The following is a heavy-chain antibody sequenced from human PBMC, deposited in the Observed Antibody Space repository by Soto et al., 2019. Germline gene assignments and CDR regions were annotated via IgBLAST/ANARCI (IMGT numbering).Heavy chain of an antibody. Sequence: ASVKVSCKASGYTFTGYYMHWVRQAPGQGLEWMGWINPNSGGTNYAQKFQGRVTMTRDTSISTAYMELSRLRSDDTAVYYCARDRTGGSGSWSAFDIWGQGTMVTVSS. CDR3: ARDRTGGSGSWSAFDI. CDR1: GYTFTGYY. J-gene: IGHJ3*02. V-gene: IGHV1-2*02. D-gene: IGHD3-10*01. CDR2: INPNSGGT.